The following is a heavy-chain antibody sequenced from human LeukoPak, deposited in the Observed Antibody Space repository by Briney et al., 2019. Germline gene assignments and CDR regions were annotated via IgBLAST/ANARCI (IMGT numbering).Heavy chain of an antibody. CDR3: ARGGITGTHGWFDP. Sequence: SETLSLTCAVYGGSFSGYYWSWIRQPPGKGLEWIGEINHSGSTNYNPSLKSRVTISVDTSKNQFSLKLSSVTAADTAVYYCARGGITGTHGWFDPWGQGTLVTVSS. D-gene: IGHD1-7*01. J-gene: IGHJ5*02. CDR2: INHSGST. CDR1: GGSFSGYY. V-gene: IGHV4-34*01.